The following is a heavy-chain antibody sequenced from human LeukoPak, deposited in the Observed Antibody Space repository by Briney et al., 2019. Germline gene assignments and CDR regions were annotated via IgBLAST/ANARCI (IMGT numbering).Heavy chain of an antibody. J-gene: IGHJ4*02. Sequence: SGTLSLTCAVSGGSISSSNWWSWVRQPPGKGLEWIGEIYHSGSTYYNPSLKSRVTISVDTSKNQFSLKLSSVTAADTAVYYCARDDYGSGRQVDYWGQGTLVTVSS. CDR1: GGSISSSNW. D-gene: IGHD3-10*01. CDR2: IYHSGST. V-gene: IGHV4-4*02. CDR3: ARDDYGSGRQVDY.